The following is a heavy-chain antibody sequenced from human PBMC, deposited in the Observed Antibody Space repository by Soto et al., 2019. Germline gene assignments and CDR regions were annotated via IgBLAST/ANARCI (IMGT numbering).Heavy chain of an antibody. CDR1: GGSIRSGSHY. Sequence: SETLSLTCTVSGGSIRSGSHYWSWIRQHPGKGLEWIGYIYYSGSTYYNPSLKSRITISVDTSKNQFSLKLSSVTAADTAVYYCARGAHGSGWGGNWFDPWGQGTLVTVSS. CDR2: IYYSGST. D-gene: IGHD6-19*01. J-gene: IGHJ5*02. V-gene: IGHV4-31*03. CDR3: ARGAHGSGWGGNWFDP.